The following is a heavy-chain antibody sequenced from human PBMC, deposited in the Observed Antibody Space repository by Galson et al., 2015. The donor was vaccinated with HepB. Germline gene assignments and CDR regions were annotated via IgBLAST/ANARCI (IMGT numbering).Heavy chain of an antibody. CDR2: ISSSSSYI. J-gene: IGHJ5*02. CDR3: ARDGGDRVAASGHGWFDP. D-gene: IGHD6-25*01. Sequence: SLRLSCAASGFTFSSYSMNWVRQAPGKGLEWVSSISSSSSYIYYADSVKGRFTISRDNAKNSLYLQMNSLRAEDTAVYYCARDGGDRVAASGHGWFDPWGQGTLVTVSS. CDR1: GFTFSSYS. V-gene: IGHV3-21*01.